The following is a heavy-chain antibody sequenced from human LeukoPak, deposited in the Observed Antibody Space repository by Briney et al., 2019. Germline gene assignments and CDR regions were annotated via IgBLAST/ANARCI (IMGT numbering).Heavy chain of an antibody. V-gene: IGHV1-18*01. J-gene: IGHJ4*02. Sequence: GASVKVSCKASGYTFNSYAITWVRQAPGQGLEWMGWISTYNGITSYAQKLQGRVTMTTDTSSTTAYMELRSLRSDDTALYYCAGDRGLRATAGTRIDFWGQGTLVTVSS. D-gene: IGHD6-13*01. CDR2: ISTYNGIT. CDR3: AGDRGLRATAGTRIDF. CDR1: GYTFNSYA.